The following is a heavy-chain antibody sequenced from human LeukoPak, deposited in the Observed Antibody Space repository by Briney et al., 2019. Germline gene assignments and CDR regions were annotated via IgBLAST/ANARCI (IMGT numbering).Heavy chain of an antibody. V-gene: IGHV3-23*01. CDR1: GFTFSSYG. J-gene: IGHJ4*02. CDR2: ISGSGGST. CDR3: AKIIYGSGSYYLFDY. D-gene: IGHD3-10*01. Sequence: GGSLRLSCAASGFTFSSYGMSWVCQAPGKGLEWVSAISGSGGSTYYADSVKGRFTISRDNSKNTLYLQMNSLRAEDTAVYYCAKIIYGSGSYYLFDYWGQGTLVTVSS.